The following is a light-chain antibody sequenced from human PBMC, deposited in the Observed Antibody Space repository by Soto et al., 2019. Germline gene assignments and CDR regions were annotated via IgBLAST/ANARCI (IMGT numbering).Light chain of an antibody. J-gene: IGLJ2*01. Sequence: QSALTQPASVSGSPGQSITMSCTGTSSDVGGYNYVSWYQQHLGKAPKLMLYDVSNRPSGVSNRFSGSKSGNTASLTISGLQAEDEADYYCSSYTISSTLVFAGGTKQTVL. V-gene: IGLV2-14*01. CDR3: SSYTISSTLV. CDR2: DVS. CDR1: SSDVGGYNY.